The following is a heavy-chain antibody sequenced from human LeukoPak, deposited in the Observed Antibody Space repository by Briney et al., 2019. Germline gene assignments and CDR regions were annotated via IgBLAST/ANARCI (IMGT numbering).Heavy chain of an antibody. J-gene: IGHJ4*02. Sequence: GGSLRLSCAASGFTFSSYWMHWVRQAPGKGLVWVSRINSDGSSTSYADSVKGRFTISGDNAKNTLYLQMNSLRAEDTAVYYCARDHYDILTGRTVDYWGQGTLVTVSS. CDR1: GFTFSSYW. CDR2: INSDGSST. V-gene: IGHV3-74*01. CDR3: ARDHYDILTGRTVDY. D-gene: IGHD3-9*01.